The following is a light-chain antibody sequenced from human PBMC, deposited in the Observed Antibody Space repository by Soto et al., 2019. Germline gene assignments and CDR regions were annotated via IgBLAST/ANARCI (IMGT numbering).Light chain of an antibody. Sequence: EIVLTQSPATLSLSPGERVTLSCRASQSVGSYLAWYQQTPGQAPRLLIYDASNRATGIPARFTGSGSGTDFTLTISSLEPEDFSVYYCQQRSNWPPVITLGQGTRLEI. V-gene: IGKV3-11*01. J-gene: IGKJ5*01. CDR1: QSVGSY. CDR2: DAS. CDR3: QQRSNWPPVIT.